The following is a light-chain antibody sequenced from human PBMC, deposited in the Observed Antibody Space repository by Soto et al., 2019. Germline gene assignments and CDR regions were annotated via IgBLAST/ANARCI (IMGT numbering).Light chain of an antibody. Sequence: DLQMTQSPSSLSASVGDRVTITCQASQDISKSLSWYQQKSGKAPDLLIYDASNLETGVPSNFSGSGSGTDFTFTISSLQPEDIATYYCQQSHNLPFTFGPGTKVEI. J-gene: IGKJ3*01. CDR3: QQSHNLPFT. CDR2: DAS. CDR1: QDISKS. V-gene: IGKV1-33*01.